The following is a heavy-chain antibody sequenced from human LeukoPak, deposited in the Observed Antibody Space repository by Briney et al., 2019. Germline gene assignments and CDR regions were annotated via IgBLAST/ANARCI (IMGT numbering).Heavy chain of an antibody. Sequence: GGSLRLSCAASGFTVSSNYMSWVRQAPGKGLEWVSAISSSGGGTYYADSVKGRFTISRDNSKNTLYLQMNSLRVEDTALYYCAEAPQGKSGYALPANWGQGTLVTVSS. CDR1: GFTVSSNY. CDR2: ISSSGGGT. V-gene: IGHV3-23*01. J-gene: IGHJ4*02. D-gene: IGHD5-12*01. CDR3: AEAPQGKSGYALPAN.